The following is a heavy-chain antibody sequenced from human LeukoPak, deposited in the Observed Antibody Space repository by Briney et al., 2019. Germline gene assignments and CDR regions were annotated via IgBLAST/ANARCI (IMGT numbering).Heavy chain of an antibody. J-gene: IGHJ3*02. V-gene: IGHV3-21*01. Sequence: GGSLRLSCAASGFTFSSYSMNWVRQAPGKGLEWVSSISSSSSYIYYADSVKGRFTISRDNAKNSLYLQMNSLRAEDTAVYYCASVPAATSDAFDIWGQGTMVTVSS. D-gene: IGHD2-2*01. CDR3: ASVPAATSDAFDI. CDR1: GFTFSSYS. CDR2: ISSSSSYI.